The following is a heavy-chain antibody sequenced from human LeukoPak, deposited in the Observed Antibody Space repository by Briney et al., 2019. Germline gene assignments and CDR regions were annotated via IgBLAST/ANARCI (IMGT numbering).Heavy chain of an antibody. CDR2: VFYSGST. CDR3: ARVVDGVYGSWIDP. Sequence: PSETLSLTCAVYGGSFSSYYWTWIRQPPGKGLEWIGYVFYSGSTKYNPSLKSRVTISADTSKKQVSLKVSSVTAADTAMYYCARVVDGVYGSWIDPWGQGTLVTVPS. J-gene: IGHJ5*02. CDR1: GGSFSSYY. D-gene: IGHD3-10*01. V-gene: IGHV4-59*01.